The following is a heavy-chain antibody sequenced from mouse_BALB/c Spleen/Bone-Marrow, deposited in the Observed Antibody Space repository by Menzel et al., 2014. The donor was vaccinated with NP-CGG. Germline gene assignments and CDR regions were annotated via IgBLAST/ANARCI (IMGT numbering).Heavy chain of an antibody. Sequence: QVQLQQSAAELVRPGSSVKISCKDSGYAFSSYWMNWVKQRPGQGLEWIGQIYPGDGDTNYNGKLKGKATLTADKSSSTAYMQLSSLTSEDSAVYFCASAAAWFAYWGQGTLVTVSA. CDR2: IYPGDGDT. CDR1: GYAFSSYW. V-gene: IGHV1-80*01. CDR3: ASAAAWFAY. J-gene: IGHJ3*01.